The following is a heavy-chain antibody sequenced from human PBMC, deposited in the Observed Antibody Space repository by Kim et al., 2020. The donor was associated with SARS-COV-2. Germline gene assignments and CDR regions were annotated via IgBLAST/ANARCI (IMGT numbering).Heavy chain of an antibody. V-gene: IGHV4-59*08. J-gene: IGHJ4*02. Sequence: NYNPSLKSRVTISVDTSKNQFSLKLSSVTAADTAVYYCARLIAARSPYYYWGQGTLVTVSS. D-gene: IGHD6-6*01. CDR3: ARLIAARSPYYY.